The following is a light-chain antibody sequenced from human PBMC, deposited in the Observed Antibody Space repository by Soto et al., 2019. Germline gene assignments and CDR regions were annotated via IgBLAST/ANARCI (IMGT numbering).Light chain of an antibody. CDR2: EVS. CDR1: SSDVGGYNY. J-gene: IGLJ2*01. V-gene: IGLV2-8*01. Sequence: SALTQPPSASGSPGQSVTISCTGTSSDVGGYNYVSWYQQHPGKAPKLMIYEVSKRPSGVPDRFSGSKSGNTASLTVSGLQAEDEADYYCSSYAGSNKVVFGGGTKLTVL. CDR3: SSYAGSNKVV.